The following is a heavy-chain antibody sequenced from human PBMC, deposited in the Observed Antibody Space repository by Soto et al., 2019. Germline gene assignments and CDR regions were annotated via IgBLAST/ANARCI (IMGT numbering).Heavy chain of an antibody. V-gene: IGHV3-23*01. J-gene: IGHJ4*02. D-gene: IGHD3-22*01. CDR2: ISASGGST. CDR3: ARGDYYGSLDY. Sequence: GESLKISCAASGFTFSSYAMSWVRQAPGKGLEWVSAISASGGSTYYADSVRGRFTISRDNSKNTLYLQMNSLRAEDTALYYCARGDYYGSLDYWGQGALVTVSS. CDR1: GFTFSSYA.